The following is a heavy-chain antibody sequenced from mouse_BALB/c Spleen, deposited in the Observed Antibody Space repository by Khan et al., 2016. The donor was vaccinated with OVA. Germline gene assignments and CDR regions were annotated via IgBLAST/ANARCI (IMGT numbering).Heavy chain of an antibody. CDR1: GYTFTNHW. V-gene: IGHV1-69*02. Sequence: QIQLVQSGAELVRPGSSAKLSCKASGYTFTNHWINWVKQRPGQGLEWIGNIYPSDDYTNYNENFKDKATLTVDKSSSTAYMQLISPTSEDSAVYYCTRELRLYYYAMDFWGQGTSVTVSS. J-gene: IGHJ4*01. CDR3: TRELRLYYYAMDF. CDR2: IYPSDDYT. D-gene: IGHD2-4*01.